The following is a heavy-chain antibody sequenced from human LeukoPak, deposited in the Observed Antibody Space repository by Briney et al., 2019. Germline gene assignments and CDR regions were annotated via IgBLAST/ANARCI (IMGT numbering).Heavy chain of an antibody. CDR2: ISGSGGST. D-gene: IGHD6-19*01. CDR3: AKESSIAVAGLPGFDY. V-gene: IGHV3-23*01. J-gene: IGHJ4*02. CDR1: GFTFSSFA. Sequence: GGSLRLSCAASGFTFSSFAMSWVRQAPGKGLDWVSAISGSGGSTYYADSVKGRFTISRDNSKNTLYLQMNSLRADDTAVYYCAKESSIAVAGLPGFDYWGQGTLVTVSS.